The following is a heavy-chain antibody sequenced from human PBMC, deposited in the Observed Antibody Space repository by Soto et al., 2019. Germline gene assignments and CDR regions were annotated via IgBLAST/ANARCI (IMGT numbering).Heavy chain of an antibody. CDR1: GGSISSSSYY. Sequence: QLQLQESGPGLVKPSETLSLTCTVSGGSISSSSYYWGWIRQPPGKGLEWIGSIYYSGSTYYNPSLKSRVTISVDTSKNQFSLKLSSVTAADTAVYYCARQSSSSWYGVKGYWGQGTLVTVSS. V-gene: IGHV4-39*01. CDR3: ARQSSSSWYGVKGY. D-gene: IGHD6-13*01. J-gene: IGHJ4*02. CDR2: IYYSGST.